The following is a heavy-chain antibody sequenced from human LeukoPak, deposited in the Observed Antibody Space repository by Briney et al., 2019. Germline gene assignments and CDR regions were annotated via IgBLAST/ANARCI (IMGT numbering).Heavy chain of an antibody. D-gene: IGHD1-1*01. CDR3: AREGTSGTHLNWFDP. CDR1: GGSISSSGCY. Sequence: SETLSLTCTVSGGSISSSGCYWGWVRQPPGKGLEWIGSIYYSGSTWYNPSLKSRVTISVDTSKNQFSLKLSSVTAADTAVYYCAREGTSGTHLNWFDPWGQGTLVTVSS. CDR2: IYYSGST. V-gene: IGHV4-39*07. J-gene: IGHJ5*02.